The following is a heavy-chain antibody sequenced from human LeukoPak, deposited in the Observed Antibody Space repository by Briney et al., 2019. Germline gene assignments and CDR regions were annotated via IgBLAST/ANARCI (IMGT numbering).Heavy chain of an antibody. J-gene: IGHJ6*03. D-gene: IGHD6-13*01. CDR2: MNPNSGNT. Sequence: ASVKVSCKASGYTFTSYDINWVRQATGQGLEWMGWMNPNSGNTGYAQKFQGRVTMTRNTSISTAYMEPSSLRSEDTAVYYCARGEGAAAGNIYYYYYMDVWGKGTTVTVSS. V-gene: IGHV1-8*01. CDR3: ARGEGAAAGNIYYYYYMDV. CDR1: GYTFTSYD.